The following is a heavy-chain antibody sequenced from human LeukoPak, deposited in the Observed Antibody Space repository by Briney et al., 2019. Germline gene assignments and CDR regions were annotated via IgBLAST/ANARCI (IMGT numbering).Heavy chain of an antibody. CDR3: AKEQDLVGTTYYFGH. J-gene: IGHJ4*02. V-gene: IGHV3-30*02. D-gene: IGHD1-26*01. Sequence: PGGSLRLSCAASGFTFSNYGIHWVRQAPGKGLEWVAFIRNDGSDKYYADSVRGRFTISRDNSKNTVYLQMNSLRAEDTAVYHCAKEQDLVGTTYYFGHWGQGTLVTVSS. CDR1: GFTFSNYG. CDR2: IRNDGSDK.